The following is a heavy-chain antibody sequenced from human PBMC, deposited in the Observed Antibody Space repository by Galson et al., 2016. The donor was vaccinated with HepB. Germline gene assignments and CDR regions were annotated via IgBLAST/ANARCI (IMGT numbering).Heavy chain of an antibody. J-gene: IGHJ4*02. V-gene: IGHV3-74*01. CDR2: INSDGSST. D-gene: IGHD1-20*01. CDR1: GFTFSSYW. CDR3: AKDGDRGVTGAAYFQY. Sequence: LRLSCAASGFTFSSYWMHWVRQAPGKGLVWVSRINSDGSSTRYADSVKGRFTISRDNSKNTLYLQMTSLRLEDTAVYYCAKDGDRGVTGAAYFQYWGQGTLVAVSS.